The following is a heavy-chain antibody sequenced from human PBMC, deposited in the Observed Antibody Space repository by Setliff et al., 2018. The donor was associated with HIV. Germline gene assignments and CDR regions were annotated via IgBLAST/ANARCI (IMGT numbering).Heavy chain of an antibody. J-gene: IGHJ4*02. Sequence: PSETLSLTCTVSGDSVSSRSYYWSWIRQPPGKGLEWIGYIYHSGSTYYNPSLKSRVTISVDTSKSQFSLKLSSVTAADTALYYCARGSDYIWGNYRFPFDYWGQGTLVTVSS. D-gene: IGHD3-16*02. CDR1: GDSVSSRSYY. CDR2: IYHSGST. V-gene: IGHV4-61*01. CDR3: ARGSDYIWGNYRFPFDY.